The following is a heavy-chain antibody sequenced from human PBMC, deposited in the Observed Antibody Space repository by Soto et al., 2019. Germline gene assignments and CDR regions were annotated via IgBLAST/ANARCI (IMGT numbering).Heavy chain of an antibody. J-gene: IGHJ6*02. CDR3: ASERDYGDLTDYYDGMDV. CDR1: GFTFSSYS. D-gene: IGHD4-17*01. Sequence: EVQLVESGGGLVQPGGSLRLSCAASGFTFSSYSMNWVRQAPRKGLEWVSYISSSSSTIYYADSVKGRFTISGDNAKNSLSLQTNSLREKDTAAYYCASERDYGDLTDYYDGMDVWGPGARVTVPS. CDR2: ISSSSSTI. V-gene: IGHV3-48*02.